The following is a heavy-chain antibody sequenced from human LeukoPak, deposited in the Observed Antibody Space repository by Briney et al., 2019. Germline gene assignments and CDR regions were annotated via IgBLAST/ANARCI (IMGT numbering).Heavy chain of an antibody. V-gene: IGHV3-48*03. D-gene: IGHD4-17*01. CDR3: ARDRLHYGEYEKTFDY. J-gene: IGHJ4*02. CDR1: GFTFSSYE. CDR2: ISSSGSTI. Sequence: GGSLRLSCAASGFTFSSYEMNWVRQAPGKGLEWVSYISSSGSTIYYADSVKGRFTISRDNAKKSLYLQMNSLRAEDTAVYYCARDRLHYGEYEKTFDYWGQGTLVTVSS.